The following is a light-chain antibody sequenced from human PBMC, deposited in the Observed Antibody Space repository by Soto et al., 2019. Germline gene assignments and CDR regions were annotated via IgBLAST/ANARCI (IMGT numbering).Light chain of an antibody. V-gene: IGLV2-14*01. CDR3: SSYTSSSTVV. CDR1: SSDVGGYNY. CDR2: DVS. J-gene: IGLJ2*01. Sequence: QAVVTQPASVSGSPGQSITISCTGTSSDVGGYNYVSWYQQHPGKAPKLMIYDVSNRPSGVSNRFSGSKSGNTASLTISGPQAEDEADYYCSSYTSSSTVVFGGGTKLTVL.